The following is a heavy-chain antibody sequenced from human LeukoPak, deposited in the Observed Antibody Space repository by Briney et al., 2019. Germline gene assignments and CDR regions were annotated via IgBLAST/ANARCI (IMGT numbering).Heavy chain of an antibody. V-gene: IGHV3-21*04. Sequence: PGGSLRLSCAASGFTSSSYSMNWVRQAPGKGLEWVSSISSSSSYISYADSVKGRFTISRDNAKNSLYLQMTSLRAEDTAVYYCARGGDAFDIWGQGTMVSVSS. CDR2: ISSSSSYI. J-gene: IGHJ3*02. D-gene: IGHD2-15*01. CDR1: GFTSSSYS. CDR3: ARGGDAFDI.